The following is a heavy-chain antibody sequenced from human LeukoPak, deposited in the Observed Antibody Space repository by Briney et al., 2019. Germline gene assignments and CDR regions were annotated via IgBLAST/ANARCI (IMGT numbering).Heavy chain of an antibody. V-gene: IGHV1-2*06. CDR1: GYTFTGYY. CDR3: ASVGREVRGVIMTHAFDI. J-gene: IGHJ3*02. CDR2: INPNSGGT. D-gene: IGHD3-10*01. Sequence: ASMKVSCKASGYTFTGYYMHWVRQAPGQGLEWMGRINPNSGGTNYAQKFQGRVTMTRDTSISTAYMELSRLRSDDTAVYYCASVGREVRGVIMTHAFDIWGQGTMVTVSS.